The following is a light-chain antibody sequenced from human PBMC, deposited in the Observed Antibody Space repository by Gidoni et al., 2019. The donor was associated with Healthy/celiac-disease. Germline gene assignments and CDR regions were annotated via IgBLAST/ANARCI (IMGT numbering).Light chain of an antibody. J-gene: IGKJ2*01. V-gene: IGKV3-15*01. CDR2: GAS. Sequence: EIVMTQSPATLSVSPGERATLSCRASQSVNSNLAWYQQKPGQAPRLLIYGASTRATGIPAMFSGSGSGTEFTLTISSLQSEDFAVYYCQQYNNWPPYMYTFGQGTKLEIK. CDR1: QSVNSN. CDR3: QQYNNWPPYMYT.